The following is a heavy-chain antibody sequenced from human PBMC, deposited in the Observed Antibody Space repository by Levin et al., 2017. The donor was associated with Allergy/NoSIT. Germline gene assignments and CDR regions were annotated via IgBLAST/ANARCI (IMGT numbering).Heavy chain of an antibody. D-gene: IGHD2-2*01. CDR1: GGSFSGYY. CDR3: ARRKAAIGYYYYYMDV. J-gene: IGHJ6*03. CDR2: INHSGST. V-gene: IGHV4-34*01. Sequence: SETLSLTCAVYGGSFSGYYWSWIRQPPGKGLEWIGEINHSGSTNYNPSLKSRVTISVDTSKNQFSLKLSSVTAADTAVYYCARRKAAIGYYYYYMDVWGKGTTVTVSS.